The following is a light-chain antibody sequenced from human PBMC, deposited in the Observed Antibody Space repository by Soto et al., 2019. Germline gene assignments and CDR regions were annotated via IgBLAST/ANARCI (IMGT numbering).Light chain of an antibody. CDR3: ATWDDSLSGVV. J-gene: IGLJ2*01. CDR2: RNN. V-gene: IGLV1-47*01. CDR1: SSNIENNY. Sequence: YVLTQPPSTSGTPGQRVTISCSGSSSNIENNYVYWYQQIPGTAPKLLIHRNNQRPSGVPDRFSASKTGTSASLTISGLRSEDEADYSCATWDDSLSGVVFGGGTKLTVL.